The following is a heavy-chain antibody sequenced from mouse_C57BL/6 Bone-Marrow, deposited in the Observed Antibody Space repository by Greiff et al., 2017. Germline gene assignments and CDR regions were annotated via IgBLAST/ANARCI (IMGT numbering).Heavy chain of an antibody. V-gene: IGHV1-52*01. J-gene: IGHJ2*01. Sequence: VQLQQPGAELVRPGSSVKLSCKASGYTFTSYWMHWVKQRPIQGLEWIGNIDPSDSETHYNQKFKDKATLTVDKSSSTAYMQHSSLTSEDSAVYYCAKSYYGNYFDYWGQGTTLTVSS. CDR3: AKSYYGNYFDY. CDR1: GYTFTSYW. D-gene: IGHD1-1*01. CDR2: IDPSDSET.